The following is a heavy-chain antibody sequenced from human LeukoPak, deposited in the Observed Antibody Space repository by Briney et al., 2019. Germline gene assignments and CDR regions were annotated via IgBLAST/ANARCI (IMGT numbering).Heavy chain of an antibody. J-gene: IGHJ6*03. Sequence: SETLTLTCTASGCTFSSYYWRWIRQPPGKGLEWIGYIYNSGSTNYNPSLKSRVTISVDTSRNQFSLKLSSVTAADTAVYYCAREKRQQLVLNYYYYMDVWGKGTMVTVSS. CDR3: AREKRQQLVLNYYYYMDV. V-gene: IGHV4-59*01. D-gene: IGHD6-13*01. CDR2: IYNSGST. CDR1: GCTFSSYY.